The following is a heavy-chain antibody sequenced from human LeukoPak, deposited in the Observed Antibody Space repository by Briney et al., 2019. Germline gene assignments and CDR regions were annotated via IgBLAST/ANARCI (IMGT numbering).Heavy chain of an antibody. CDR3: AREYSSSSWYFDL. CDR1: GYTFTGYY. CDR2: INPNSGGT. V-gene: IGHV1-2*02. Sequence: ASVKVSCKASGYTFTGYYMHWVRQAPGQGLEWMGWINPNSGGTNYAQKFQGRVTITRDTSISTAYMELSRLRSDDTAVYYCAREYSSSSWYFDLWGRGTLVTVSS. J-gene: IGHJ2*01. D-gene: IGHD6-6*01.